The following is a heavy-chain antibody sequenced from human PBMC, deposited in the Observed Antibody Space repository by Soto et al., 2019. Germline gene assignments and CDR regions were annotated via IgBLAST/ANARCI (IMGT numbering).Heavy chain of an antibody. Sequence: SVKVSCKASGYTFTSYGISWVRQAPGQGLEWMGRIIPILGIANYAQKFQGRVTITADKSTSTAYMELSSLRSEDTAVYYCARARHYGSGSPNYFDYWGQGTLVTVSS. V-gene: IGHV1-69*04. CDR2: IIPILGIA. D-gene: IGHD3-10*01. CDR1: GYTFTSYG. J-gene: IGHJ4*02. CDR3: ARARHYGSGSPNYFDY.